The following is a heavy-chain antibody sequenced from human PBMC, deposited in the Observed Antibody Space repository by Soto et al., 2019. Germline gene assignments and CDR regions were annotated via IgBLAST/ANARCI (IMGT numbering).Heavy chain of an antibody. Sequence: GGSLRLSCAASGFTFSSYAMSWVRQAPGKGLEWVSAISGSGGSTYYADSVKGRFTISRDNSKNTLYLQMNSLRAEDTAVYYCAKEIVVVPAPINYFDYWGQGTLVTVSS. D-gene: IGHD2-2*01. CDR2: ISGSGGST. J-gene: IGHJ4*02. CDR3: AKEIVVVPAPINYFDY. V-gene: IGHV3-23*01. CDR1: GFTFSSYA.